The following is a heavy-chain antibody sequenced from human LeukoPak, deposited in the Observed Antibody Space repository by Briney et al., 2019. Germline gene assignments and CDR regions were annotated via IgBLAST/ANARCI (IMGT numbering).Heavy chain of an antibody. V-gene: IGHV3-21*01. J-gene: IGHJ6*02. CDR1: GFTFSSYS. Sequence: GGSLRLSCAASGFTFSSYSMNWVRQAPGKGLEWVSSISSSSSYIYYADSVKGRFTISRDNAKNSLYLQMNSLRAEDTAVYYCARAFDFWSGYYFSSDLYYGMDVWGQGTTVTVSS. CDR2: ISSSSSYI. D-gene: IGHD3-3*01. CDR3: ARAFDFWSGYYFSSDLYYGMDV.